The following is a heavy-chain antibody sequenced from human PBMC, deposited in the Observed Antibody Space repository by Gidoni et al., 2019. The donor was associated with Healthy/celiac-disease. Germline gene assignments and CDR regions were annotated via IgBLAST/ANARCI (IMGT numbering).Heavy chain of an antibody. V-gene: IGHV3-33*01. CDR1: SYG. CDR3: ARDSVMVRGRDYYYGMDV. D-gene: IGHD3-10*01. CDR2: IWYDGSNK. J-gene: IGHJ6*02. Sequence: SYGMHWVRQAPGKGLEWVAVIWYDGSNKYYADSVKGRLTISRDNSKTSLYLQMNSLRTEDTAVYYCARDSVMVRGRDYYYGMDVWGQGTTVTVSS.